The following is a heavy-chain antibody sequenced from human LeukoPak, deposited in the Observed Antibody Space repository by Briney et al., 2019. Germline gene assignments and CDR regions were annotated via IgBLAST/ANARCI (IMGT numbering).Heavy chain of an antibody. D-gene: IGHD1-26*01. V-gene: IGHV3-30*04. J-gene: IGHJ4*02. CDR2: ISYDGSNK. Sequence: GGSLRLSCAASGFTFSSYAMHWVRQAPGKGLEWVAVISYDGSNKYYTDSDKGRFTISRDNSKNTLYLQMSSLTAKDTAVYYCAKDRSIGTYYTFDSWGQGTLVTVSS. CDR3: AKDRSIGTYYTFDS. CDR1: GFTFSSYA.